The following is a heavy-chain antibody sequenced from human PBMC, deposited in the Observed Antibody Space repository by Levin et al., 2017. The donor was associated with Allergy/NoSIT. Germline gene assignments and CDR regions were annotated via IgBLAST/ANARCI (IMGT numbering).Heavy chain of an antibody. CDR2: IYRGGTT. Sequence: GGSLRLSCAASGFTVSSNYMSWVRQAPGKGLEWVSLIYRGGTTYYADSVKGRFTISRDNSNNTQYLQMNSLRAEDTAVYYCARRYYGLGTYYMDVWGKGTTVTVAS. J-gene: IGHJ6*03. V-gene: IGHV3-66*01. CDR1: GFTVSSNY. D-gene: IGHD3-10*01. CDR3: ARRYYGLGTYYMDV.